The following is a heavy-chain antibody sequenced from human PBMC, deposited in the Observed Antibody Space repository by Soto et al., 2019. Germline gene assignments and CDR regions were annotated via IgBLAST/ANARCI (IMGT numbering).Heavy chain of an antibody. CDR1: GFTLSSYW. J-gene: IGHJ3*02. CDR3: ARDFASVSSSMYLGAFDM. D-gene: IGHD6-13*01. Sequence: EVQLEESGGGLVQPGGSLRLSCAASGFTLSSYWMTWVRQAPGKGLECVANIKQDGNKKYYLDSVRGRFTISSDKVRTSLFIQLNRLRDEDTALYFCARDFASVSSSMYLGAFDMWEQGTMVIVSS. CDR2: IKQDGNKK. V-gene: IGHV3-7*05.